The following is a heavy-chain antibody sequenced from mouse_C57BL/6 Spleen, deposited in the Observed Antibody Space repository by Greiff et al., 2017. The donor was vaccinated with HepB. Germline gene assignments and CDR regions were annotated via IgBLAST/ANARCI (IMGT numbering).Heavy chain of an antibody. CDR2: IYPGDGDT. V-gene: IGHV1-82*01. J-gene: IGHJ3*01. CDR1: GYAFSSSW. CDR3: ARSPITTVVATPFAY. Sequence: VQLQQSGPELVKPGASVKISCKASGYAFSSSWMNWVKQRPGKGLEWIGRIYPGDGDTNYNGQFKGKATLTADKSSSTSYMQLSSLTSEDSAVYFWARSPITTVVATPFAYWGQGTLVTVSA. D-gene: IGHD1-1*01.